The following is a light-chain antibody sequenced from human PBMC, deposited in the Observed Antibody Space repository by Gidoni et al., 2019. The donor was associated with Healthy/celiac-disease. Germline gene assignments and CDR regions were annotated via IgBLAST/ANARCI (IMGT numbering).Light chain of an antibody. CDR1: QGVSSY. CDR3: QQRSNWPSLT. V-gene: IGKV3-11*01. J-gene: IGKJ5*01. Sequence: IVLTQSPATLSLSPGERATLSCRASQGVSSYLAWYQQKPGQAPRLLIYDASNRATGIPARFSGRGAGTDFTLTISSLEPEDFAVYYCQQRSNWPSLTFGQGTRLEIK. CDR2: DAS.